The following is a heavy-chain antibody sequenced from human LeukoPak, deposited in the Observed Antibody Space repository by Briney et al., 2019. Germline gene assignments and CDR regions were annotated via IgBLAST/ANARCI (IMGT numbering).Heavy chain of an antibody. Sequence: GGSLRLSCAASGFTVSSNYMSWVRQAPGKGLEWVSVIYSGGSAYYADSVKGRFTISRDNSKNTLYLQMNSLRAEDTAVYYCASGNRLWLPTDYWGQGTLVTVSS. J-gene: IGHJ4*02. CDR2: IYSGGSA. CDR3: ASGNRLWLPTDY. V-gene: IGHV3-66*01. CDR1: GFTVSSNY. D-gene: IGHD2-21*01.